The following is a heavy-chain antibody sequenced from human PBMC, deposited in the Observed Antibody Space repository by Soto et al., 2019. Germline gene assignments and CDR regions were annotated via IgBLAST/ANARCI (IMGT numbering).Heavy chain of an antibody. CDR3: ARDAFYSSSLNDY. V-gene: IGHV1-18*01. CDR1: GYTFTTYG. CDR2: ISAYNGHT. Sequence: QVHLVQSGAEVKKPGASVKVSCKASGYTFTTYGISWVRQAPGQGLEWMGWISAYNGHTNYAPKFQGRVTMTTDTSTTTAYMDLRSLRSDDTAVYYCARDAFYSSSLNDYWGQGTLVTVSS. J-gene: IGHJ4*02. D-gene: IGHD6-6*01.